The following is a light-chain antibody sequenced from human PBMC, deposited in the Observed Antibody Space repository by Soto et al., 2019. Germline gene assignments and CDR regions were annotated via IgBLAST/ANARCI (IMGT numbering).Light chain of an antibody. CDR1: QSVSSSY. CDR2: GAS. Sequence: EIVLTQSPGTLSLSPVERATLSGMASQSVSSSYLAWYHQKPGQAPRLLIYGASGRATDIPDRFSGRGSGTDFTLTINRLEPEDFAVYYCQNYDSSPYTFGQGTRLEIK. V-gene: IGKV3-20*01. CDR3: QNYDSSPYT. J-gene: IGKJ5*01.